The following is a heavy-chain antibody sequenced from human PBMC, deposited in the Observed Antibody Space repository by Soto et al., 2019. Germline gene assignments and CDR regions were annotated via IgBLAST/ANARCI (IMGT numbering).Heavy chain of an antibody. D-gene: IGHD3-3*01. CDR1: GYSFTDYW. Sequence: PGVSLKISCKGSGYSFTDYWIAWVRQMPGKGLEWVGIIYPADSDTRYSPSFRGQVTISVDNPLRTAYLQWSFLRPSEPARYYGARRNGYYTGVDVGAQGTTVPV. CDR2: IYPADSDT. CDR3: ARRNGYYTGVDV. V-gene: IGHV5-51*01. J-gene: IGHJ6*02.